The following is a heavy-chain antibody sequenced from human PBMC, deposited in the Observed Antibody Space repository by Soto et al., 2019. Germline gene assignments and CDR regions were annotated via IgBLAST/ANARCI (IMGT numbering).Heavy chain of an antibody. CDR2: ISSSSSYI. CDR1: GFTFSSYS. CDR3: ASFADGDDY. V-gene: IGHV3-21*01. Sequence: EVQLVESGGGLVKPGGSLRLSCAASGFTFSSYSMNWVRQAPGKGLEWVSSISSSSSYIYYADSVKGRFTISRDNSKNSLYLQMNSLRAEDTAVYYCASFADGDDYWGQGTLVTVAS. D-gene: IGHD4-17*01. J-gene: IGHJ4*02.